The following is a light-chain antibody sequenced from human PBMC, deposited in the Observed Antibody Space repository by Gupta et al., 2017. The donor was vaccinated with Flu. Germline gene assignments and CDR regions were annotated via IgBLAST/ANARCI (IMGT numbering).Light chain of an antibody. CDR3: QQYYTSPLT. CDR1: QSLSSNY. CDR2: GAS. J-gene: IGKJ4*01. Sequence: GTLSLSPGERVTLPCRASQSLSSNYVAWYQQKPVQSPKLLIYGASSRATGIADRFGGSGSGTEFTLTISGLEAEDFAVYYCQQYYTSPLTFGGGTKVEIK. V-gene: IGKV3-20*01.